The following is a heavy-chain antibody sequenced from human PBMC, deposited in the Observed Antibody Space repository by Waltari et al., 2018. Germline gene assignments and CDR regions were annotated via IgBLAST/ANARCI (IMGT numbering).Heavy chain of an antibody. CDR3: TGGVTTPGVADVHDYQYGMDV. CDR2: ISGDSASI. V-gene: IGHV3-21*04. Sequence: EVQLAESGGGLVRPGGSLRRSCVASRFTFGPYNMHCSPQAPGKGLEWVSSISGDSASIYYADSVRGRFTIYRDNDRSSLFLQMNTLRAEDTAVYYCTGGVTTPGVADVHDYQYGMDVWGQGTTVTVSS. J-gene: IGHJ6*02. CDR1: RFTFGPYN. D-gene: IGHD3-10*02.